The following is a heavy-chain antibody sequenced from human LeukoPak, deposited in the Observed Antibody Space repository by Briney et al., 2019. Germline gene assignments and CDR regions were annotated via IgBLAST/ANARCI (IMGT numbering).Heavy chain of an antibody. Sequence: PSETLSLTCTVSGGSISSSSYYWGWIRQPPGKGLEWIGSIYYSGSTYYNPSLRSRVTISVDTSKNQFSLKLSSVTAADTAVYYCASFPPPSGWYVFDYWGQGTLVTVSS. CDR3: ASFPPPSGWYVFDY. V-gene: IGHV4-39*07. CDR2: IYYSGST. J-gene: IGHJ4*02. CDR1: GGSISSSSYY. D-gene: IGHD6-19*01.